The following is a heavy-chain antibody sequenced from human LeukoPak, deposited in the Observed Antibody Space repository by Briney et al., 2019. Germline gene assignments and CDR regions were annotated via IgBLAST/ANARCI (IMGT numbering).Heavy chain of an antibody. D-gene: IGHD5-24*01. J-gene: IGHJ4*02. V-gene: IGHV5-51*01. Sequence: GESLRISCKGSGYSFTSYWIGWVRQMPGKGLEWMGIIYPGDSDTRNSPSFQGQVTISADKSISTAYLQWSSLKASDTATYYCARGRDGYSRPFDYWGQGTLVTVSS. CDR2: IYPGDSDT. CDR3: ARGRDGYSRPFDY. CDR1: GYSFTSYW.